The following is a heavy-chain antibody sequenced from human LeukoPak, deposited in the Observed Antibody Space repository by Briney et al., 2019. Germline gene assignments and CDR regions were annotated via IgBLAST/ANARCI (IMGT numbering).Heavy chain of an antibody. CDR1: GGSISYYY. D-gene: IGHD4-17*01. J-gene: IGHJ4*02. CDR2: IYYTGST. CDR3: ARAGYGDSDFDY. V-gene: IGHV4-59*08. Sequence: SETLSLTCSVSGGSISYYYWSWIRQPPGKGLEWIGYIYYTGSTDYSPSLKSRVTISVDTSKNQFSLKLSSVTAADTAVYYCARAGYGDSDFDYWGQGTLVTVSS.